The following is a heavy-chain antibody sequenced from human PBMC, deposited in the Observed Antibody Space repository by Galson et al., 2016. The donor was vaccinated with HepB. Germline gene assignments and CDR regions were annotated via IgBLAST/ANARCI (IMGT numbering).Heavy chain of an antibody. CDR3: AREAIRGSSRGDFDY. CDR1: RFTFSDYY. Sequence: SLRLSCAASRFTFSDYYMSWIRQAPGKGLEFVSYISSSGDTIYYADSVKGRFTISRDNTKNSLYLQMNSLRAEDTAVYYCAREAIRGSSRGDFDYWGQGTLVTVSS. D-gene: IGHD2-2*01. CDR2: ISSSGDTI. V-gene: IGHV3-11*01. J-gene: IGHJ4*02.